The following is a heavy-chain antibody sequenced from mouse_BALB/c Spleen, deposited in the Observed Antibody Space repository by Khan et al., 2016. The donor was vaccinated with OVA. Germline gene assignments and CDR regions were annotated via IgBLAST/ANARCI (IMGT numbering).Heavy chain of an antibody. D-gene: IGHD4-1*01. CDR3: ATQLTGSFAY. CDR1: GFTFSPYS. CDR2: ISSDGDYT. Sequence: EVHLVESGGDLVKSGGSLKLSCAASGFTFSPYSMSWVRQTPDKRLEWVATISSDGDYTYYPDSVKGRFNISRDNAKNTLYLPMSSLTSEDTAIYYCATQLTGSFAYWGQGTLVTVSA. V-gene: IGHV5-6*01. J-gene: IGHJ3*01.